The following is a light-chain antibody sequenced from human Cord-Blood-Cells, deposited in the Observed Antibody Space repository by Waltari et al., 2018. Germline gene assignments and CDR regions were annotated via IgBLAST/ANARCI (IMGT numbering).Light chain of an antibody. CDR3: CSYAGSSTWV. Sequence: QSALTQPAAVSGSPGQSTTISCTGTSSDVGSCNLVSWFQQHPGKAPKLMIYEGSNRPSGVSNRFSGSKSGNTASLTISGLQAEDEADYYCCSYAGSSTWVFGGGTKLTVL. J-gene: IGLJ3*02. V-gene: IGLV2-23*01. CDR1: SSDVGSCNL. CDR2: EGS.